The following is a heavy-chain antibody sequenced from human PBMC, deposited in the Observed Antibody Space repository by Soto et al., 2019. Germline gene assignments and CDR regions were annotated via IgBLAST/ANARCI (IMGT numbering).Heavy chain of an antibody. Sequence: GGSLRLSCAASGFTFRSYSMNWVRQAPGEGLEWVSYISSSSSTIYYADSVKGRFTISRDNAKKSVYLQMSSLRDEDTAVYYCAATVYYDSSGYSNDAFDIWGQGTMVTVSS. D-gene: IGHD3-22*01. CDR2: ISSSSSTI. CDR3: AATVYYDSSGYSNDAFDI. V-gene: IGHV3-48*02. CDR1: GFTFRSYS. J-gene: IGHJ3*02.